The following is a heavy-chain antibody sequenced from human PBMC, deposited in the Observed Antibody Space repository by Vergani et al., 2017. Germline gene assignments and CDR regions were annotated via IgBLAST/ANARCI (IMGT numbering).Heavy chain of an antibody. CDR2: IYYSGST. CDR3: ARVGSTTTVVTPGGNYYYYGMDV. V-gene: IGHV4-39*07. Sequence: VQLLESGGGSAQPGESLRLSCVASGFTFTAHGLNWVRQAPGKGLEWIGSIYYSGSTYYNPSLKSRVTISVDTSKNQFSLKLSSVTAADTAVYYCARVGSTTTVVTPGGNYYYYGMDVWGQGTTVTVSS. D-gene: IGHD4-23*01. CDR1: GFTFTAHG. J-gene: IGHJ6*02.